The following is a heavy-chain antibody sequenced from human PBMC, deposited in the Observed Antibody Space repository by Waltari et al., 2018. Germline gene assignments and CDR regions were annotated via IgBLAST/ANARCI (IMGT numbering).Heavy chain of an antibody. CDR3: ARDHGYYDFWSGYSGY. D-gene: IGHD3-3*01. CDR2: ISYDGSNK. V-gene: IGHV3-30-3*01. Sequence: QVQLVESGGGVVQPGRSLRLSCAASGFTFSSYAMHRVRQAPGKGLEWVAVISYDGSNKYYADSVKGRFTISRDNSKNTLYLQMNSLRAEDTAVYYCARDHGYYDFWSGYSGYWGQGTLVTVSS. CDR1: GFTFSSYA. J-gene: IGHJ4*02.